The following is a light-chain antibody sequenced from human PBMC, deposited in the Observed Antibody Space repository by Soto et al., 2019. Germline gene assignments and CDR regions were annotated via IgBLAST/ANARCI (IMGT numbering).Light chain of an antibody. J-gene: IGKJ5*01. Sequence: ETVMTQSPATLSVSPGERATLSCRASQSVSSNLAWYQQKPGQAPRLLIYGASTRATGVPARFSGSGSGTDFTLTISSLEPEDFAVYYCHQRSNWPPDTFGQGTQLEIK. CDR3: HQRSNWPPDT. V-gene: IGKV3-11*01. CDR2: GAS. CDR1: QSVSSN.